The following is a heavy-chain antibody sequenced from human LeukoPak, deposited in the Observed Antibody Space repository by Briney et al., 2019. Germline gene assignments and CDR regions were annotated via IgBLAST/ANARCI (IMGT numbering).Heavy chain of an antibody. CDR3: ARRGGGGNPTDGAFDI. V-gene: IGHV4-30-2*01. D-gene: IGHD4-23*01. CDR2: IYHSGST. J-gene: IGHJ3*02. Sequence: PSETLSLTCTVSGGSISSGGYYWSWIRQPPGKGLEWIGYIYHSGSTYYNPSLKSRVTISVDRSKNQFSLKLSSVTAADTAVYYCARRGGGGNPTDGAFDIWGQGTMVIVSS. CDR1: GGSISSGGYY.